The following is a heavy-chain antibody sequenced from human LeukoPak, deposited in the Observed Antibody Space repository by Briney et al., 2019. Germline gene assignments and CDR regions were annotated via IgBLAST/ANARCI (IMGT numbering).Heavy chain of an antibody. V-gene: IGHV3-64*01. D-gene: IGHD3-22*01. CDR2: ISSNGGST. J-gene: IGHJ4*02. CDR1: GFTFSSYA. CDR3: ARGGYYNRGSYFDY. Sequence: GGSLRLSCAASGFTFSSYAMHWVRQAPGKGLEYVSAISSNGGSTYYANSVKGRFTISRDNSKNTLYLQMGSRRAEDMAVYYWARGGYYNRGSYFDYGGQGPLVTAPS.